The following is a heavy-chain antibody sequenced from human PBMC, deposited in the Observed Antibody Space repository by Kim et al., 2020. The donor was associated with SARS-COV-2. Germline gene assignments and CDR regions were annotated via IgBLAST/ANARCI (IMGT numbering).Heavy chain of an antibody. CDR1: GYTFTSYG. CDR3: ARELGGITMVRGVIIFCDY. CDR2: ISAYNGNT. V-gene: IGHV1-18*01. Sequence: ASVKVSCKASGYTFTSYGISWVRQAPGQGLEWMGWISAYNGNTNYAQKLQGRVTMTTDTSTSTAYMELRSLRSDDTAVYYCARELGGITMVRGVIIFCDYWRQGTLVTVSS. J-gene: IGHJ4*02. D-gene: IGHD3-10*01.